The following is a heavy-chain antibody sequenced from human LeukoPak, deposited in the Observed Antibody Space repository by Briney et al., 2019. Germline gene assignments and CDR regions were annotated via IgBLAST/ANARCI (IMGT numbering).Heavy chain of an antibody. V-gene: IGHV1-69*13. D-gene: IGHD7-27*01. Sequence: SVKVSCKASGGTFSSYAISWVRQAPGQGLEWMGGIIPIFGTANYAQKFQGRVTITADESTSTAYMELSSLRSEDTAAYYCARGSNWGEIPFDYWGQGTLVTVSS. CDR1: GGTFSSYA. J-gene: IGHJ4*02. CDR2: IIPIFGTA. CDR3: ARGSNWGEIPFDY.